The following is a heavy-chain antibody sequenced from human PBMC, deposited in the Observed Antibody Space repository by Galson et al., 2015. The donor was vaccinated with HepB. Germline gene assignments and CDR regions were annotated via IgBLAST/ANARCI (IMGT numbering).Heavy chain of an antibody. CDR2: ISYDGSNK. J-gene: IGHJ3*02. CDR1: RFTFSNYA. V-gene: IGHV3-30-3*01. Sequence: SLRLSCAVSRFTFSNYAMHWVRQAPGKGLEWVALISYDGSNKNYADSVKGRFTISRDNSKNTLYLQMNRLRAEDTAVYYCASYYCGGDCEGAFDIWGQGTMVTVSS. D-gene: IGHD2-21*01. CDR3: ASYYCGGDCEGAFDI.